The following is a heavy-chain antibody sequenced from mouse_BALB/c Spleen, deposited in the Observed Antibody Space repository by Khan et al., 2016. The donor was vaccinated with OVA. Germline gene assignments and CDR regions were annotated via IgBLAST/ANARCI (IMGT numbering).Heavy chain of an antibody. Sequence: VQLQQSGPGLVKPSQTVSLTCTVTGISITTRNYRWSWIRQFPGNKLEWIGYIYYSGTITYNPSLTSRATITRDTSKNQFFLEMNYLTAEDTATYYCARDEYYGYWYFDVWGAGTTVTVSS. V-gene: IGHV3-5*02. J-gene: IGHJ1*01. D-gene: IGHD1-1*01. CDR3: ARDEYYGYWYFDV. CDR1: GISITTRNYR. CDR2: IYYSGTI.